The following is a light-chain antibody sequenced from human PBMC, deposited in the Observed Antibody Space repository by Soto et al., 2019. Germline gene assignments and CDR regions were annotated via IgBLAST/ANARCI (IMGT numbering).Light chain of an antibody. J-gene: IGKJ5*01. CDR2: GAS. CDR3: QQYNNWPPIT. V-gene: IGKV3-15*01. CDR1: QSVRTY. Sequence: EIVLTQSPVTLSLSPGERATLSCRASQSVRTYLAWYQQKPGQAPRLLIYGASTRATGIPARFSGSGSGTEFTLTVSSLQSEDFAVYYCQQYNNWPPITFGQGTRLEI.